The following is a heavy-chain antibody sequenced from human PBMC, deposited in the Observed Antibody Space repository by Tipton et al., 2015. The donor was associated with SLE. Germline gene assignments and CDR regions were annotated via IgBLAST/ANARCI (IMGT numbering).Heavy chain of an antibody. CDR2: ISAYNGNT. CDR3: ASSEGVGYFDY. Sequence: QLVQSGPEVKKPGSSVKVSCKASGGTFSSYAISWVRQAPGQGLEWMGWISAYNGNTNYTQNLQGRVTMTTDTSTSTAYMELRSLRSDDTAEYYCASSEGVGYFDYWGQGTLVTVSS. J-gene: IGHJ4*02. CDR1: GGTFSSYA. V-gene: IGHV1-18*01.